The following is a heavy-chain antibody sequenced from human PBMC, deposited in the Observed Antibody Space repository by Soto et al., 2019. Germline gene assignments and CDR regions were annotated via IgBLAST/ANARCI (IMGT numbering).Heavy chain of an antibody. V-gene: IGHV4-4*07. CDR1: GGSISNYY. CDR2: FYASGYT. CDR3: ARGNQVAMSDY. Sequence: QVQLQESGPGLVKPSETLSLTCAVSGGSISNYYWSWIRQPAGKGLEWIGRFYASGYTNYNPSLKSRVTMSLDISKNQFSLRLSSVTAADTAVYYCARGNQVAMSDYWGQGTLVTVSS. J-gene: IGHJ4*02.